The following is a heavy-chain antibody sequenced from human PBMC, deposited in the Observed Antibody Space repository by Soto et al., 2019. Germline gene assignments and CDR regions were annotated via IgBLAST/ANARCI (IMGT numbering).Heavy chain of an antibody. CDR1: GFTFSGSP. CDR3: TTPYCSSSGCYALDS. V-gene: IGHV3-73*01. CDR2: VRDKPNTYAP. D-gene: IGHD2-2*01. J-gene: IGHJ4*02. Sequence: GGSLRLSCAASGFTFSGSPVHWVRQASGRGLEWVGRVRDKPNTYAPTYAASVKGRFTISRDDSKSTAYLQMNSLKIEDTAVYYCTTPYCSSSGCYALDSWGQGTLVTVSS.